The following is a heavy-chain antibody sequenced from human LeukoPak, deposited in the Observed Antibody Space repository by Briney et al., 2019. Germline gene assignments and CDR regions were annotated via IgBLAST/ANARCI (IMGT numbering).Heavy chain of an antibody. CDR3: AKDIPRYYDGTDAFDI. CDR1: GFTFSSYW. Sequence: GGSLRLSCAASGFTFSSYWMHWVRQAPGKGLEWVSGISWNSGSIGYADSVKGRFTISRDNAKNSLYLQMNSLRAEGTALYYCAKDIPRYYDGTDAFDIWGQGTMVTVSS. V-gene: IGHV3-9*01. J-gene: IGHJ3*02. D-gene: IGHD3-22*01. CDR2: ISWNSGSI.